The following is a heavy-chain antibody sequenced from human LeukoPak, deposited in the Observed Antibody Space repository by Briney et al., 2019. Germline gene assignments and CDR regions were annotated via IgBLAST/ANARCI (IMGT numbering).Heavy chain of an antibody. V-gene: IGHV1-46*01. CDR3: ARAHLSGYFDY. CDR1: GYTFTTHD. D-gene: IGHD3-10*01. J-gene: IGHJ4*02. Sequence: ASVKVSCKASGYTFTTHDINWVRQAPGQGLEWMGIINPSGGSTTYAQKFQGRVTMTRDMSTSTVYMDLISLRSEDTAVYYCARAHLSGYFDYWGQGTLVTVSS. CDR2: INPSGGST.